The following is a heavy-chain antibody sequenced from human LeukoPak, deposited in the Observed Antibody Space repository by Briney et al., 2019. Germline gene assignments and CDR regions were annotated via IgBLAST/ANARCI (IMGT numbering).Heavy chain of an antibody. CDR3: ARGGSGFFDY. Sequence: SETLSLTCTVSGGSVSSYYWNWIRQPPGKGLEWIGCLYYSESTDYNPSLKSRVTISLDTSKNQFSLKLNSVTAADTAVYYCARGGSGFFDYWGQGTLVTVSP. V-gene: IGHV4-59*02. J-gene: IGHJ4*02. D-gene: IGHD6-25*01. CDR1: GGSVSSYY. CDR2: LYYSEST.